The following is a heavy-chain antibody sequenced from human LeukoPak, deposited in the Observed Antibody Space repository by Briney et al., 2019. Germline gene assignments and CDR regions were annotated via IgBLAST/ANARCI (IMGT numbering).Heavy chain of an antibody. D-gene: IGHD4-17*01. CDR3: AREDYGDYSGPFDY. J-gene: IGHJ4*02. CDR2: ISYDGSNK. CDR1: EFSFSSYG. V-gene: IGHV3-30*19. Sequence: GRSLRLSCAASEFSFSSYGMHWVRQAPGKGLEWVAVISYDGSNKWYSDSVKGRFTLSRDNSKNTLFLQINSLKAEDTAFYYCAREDYGDYSGPFDYWGQGTLVTVSS.